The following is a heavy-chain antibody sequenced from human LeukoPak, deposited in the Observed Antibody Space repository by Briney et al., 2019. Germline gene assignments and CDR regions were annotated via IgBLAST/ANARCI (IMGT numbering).Heavy chain of an antibody. J-gene: IGHJ4*02. CDR1: GFTFSSYG. V-gene: IGHV3-30*03. CDR3: ARGPGYCSSTSCYTPEFDY. CDR2: ISYDGSNK. D-gene: IGHD2-2*02. Sequence: PGGSLRLSCAASGFTFSSYGMHWVRQAPGKGLEWVAVISYDGSNKYYADSVKGRFTISRDNSKNTLYLQMNSLRAEDTAVYYCARGPGYCSSTSCYTPEFDYWGQGTLVTVSS.